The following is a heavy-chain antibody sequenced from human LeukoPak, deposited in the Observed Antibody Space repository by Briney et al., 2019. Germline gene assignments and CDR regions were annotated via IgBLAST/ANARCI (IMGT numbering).Heavy chain of an antibody. D-gene: IGHD6-13*01. CDR3: AKEKYTSSWYAVN. V-gene: IGHV3-30*18. J-gene: IGHJ4*02. CDR1: GFTFSSYG. Sequence: GGSLRLSCAASGFTFSSYGMHWVRQAPGKGLEWVAVISYDGSNKYYADSVKGRFTISRDNSKNTLYLQMNSLRAEDTAVYFCAKEKYTSSWYAVNWGQGTLVTVSS. CDR2: ISYDGSNK.